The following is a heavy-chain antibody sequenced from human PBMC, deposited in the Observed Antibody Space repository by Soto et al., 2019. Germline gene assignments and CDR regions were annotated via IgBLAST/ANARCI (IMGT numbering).Heavy chain of an antibody. Sequence: EAQLLESGGGLVQPGESLTLSCVASHFAFYIDAMTWVRQAPGKGLEWVSSMSGSGSSIYYADSVKGRFTITRDKSKKTLYLQMNSLRAEDTAVYWCARDNWNGAYYGLDVWGQGTTVTVS. J-gene: IGHJ6*02. CDR2: MSGSGSSI. CDR3: ARDNWNGAYYGLDV. CDR1: HFAFYIDA. V-gene: IGHV3-23*01. D-gene: IGHD1-20*01.